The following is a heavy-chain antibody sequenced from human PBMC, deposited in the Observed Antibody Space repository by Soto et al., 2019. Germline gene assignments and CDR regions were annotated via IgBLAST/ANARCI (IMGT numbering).Heavy chain of an antibody. D-gene: IGHD3-3*01. J-gene: IGHJ3*02. V-gene: IGHV3-23*01. Sequence: PGGSLRLSCAASGFTFSSYAMSWVRQAPGKGLEWVSAISGSGGSTYYADSVKGRFTISRDNSKNTLYLQMNSLRAEDTAVYYCAKHQTISLRVLEWLLSDAFDIWGQGTMVTVSS. CDR3: AKHQTISLRVLEWLLSDAFDI. CDR2: ISGSGGST. CDR1: GFTFSSYA.